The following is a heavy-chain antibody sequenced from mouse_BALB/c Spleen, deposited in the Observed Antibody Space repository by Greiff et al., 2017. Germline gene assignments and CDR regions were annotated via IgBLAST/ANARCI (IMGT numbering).Heavy chain of an antibody. J-gene: IGHJ4*01. CDR1: GSSLTDYG. V-gene: IGHV2-6-5*01. Sequence: VPLQQSGPGLVAPSQSLSITCTVSGSSLTDYGVSWIRQHPGNGLEWLGVIWGGGSTYYNSALKSRLSISKDNSKSQVFLKMNSLQTDDTAMYNCAKHPDWDGNAMDYWGQGAAVTVSS. CDR3: AKHPDWDGNAMDY. D-gene: IGHD4-1*01. CDR2: IWGGGST.